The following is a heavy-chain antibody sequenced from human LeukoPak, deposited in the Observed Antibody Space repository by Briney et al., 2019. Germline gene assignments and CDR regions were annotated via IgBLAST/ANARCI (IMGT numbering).Heavy chain of an antibody. J-gene: IGHJ1*01. D-gene: IGHD4-17*01. CDR1: GFTFDDYG. CDR2: INWNGGST. Sequence: GGSPRLSCAASGFTFDDYGMSWVRQAPGKGLEWVSGINWNGGSTGYADSVKGRFTISRDNAKNSLYLQMNSLRAEDTALYYCAREGSDYGDYAQYFQHWGQGTLVTVSS. V-gene: IGHV3-20*04. CDR3: AREGSDYGDYAQYFQH.